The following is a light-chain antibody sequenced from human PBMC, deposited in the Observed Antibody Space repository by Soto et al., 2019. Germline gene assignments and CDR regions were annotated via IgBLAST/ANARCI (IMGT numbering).Light chain of an antibody. J-gene: IGKJ1*01. V-gene: IGKV3-11*01. CDR3: QQRSNWPPWT. CDR2: DAS. Sequence: EIVLTQSPATLSLSPGERATLSCRASQSVSSYLAWYQQKPGQAPRLLIYDASNRATGIPARCSGSGSGTDFSLTISSLEPEDFAVYYCQQRSNWPPWTFGQGTQVEIK. CDR1: QSVSSY.